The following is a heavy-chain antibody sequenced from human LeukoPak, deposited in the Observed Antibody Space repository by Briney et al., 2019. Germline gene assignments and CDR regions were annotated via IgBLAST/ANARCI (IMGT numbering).Heavy chain of an antibody. Sequence: SETLSLTCTVSGGSISSYYWSWIRQPPGKGLEWIGYIYYSGSTNYNPSLKSRVTISVDTSKNQFSLKLSSVTAADTAVYYCASFPLFLEWSPMMYWGQGTLVTVSS. CDR2: IYYSGST. CDR1: GGSISSYY. V-gene: IGHV4-59*08. CDR3: ASFPLFLEWSPMMY. J-gene: IGHJ4*02. D-gene: IGHD3-3*01.